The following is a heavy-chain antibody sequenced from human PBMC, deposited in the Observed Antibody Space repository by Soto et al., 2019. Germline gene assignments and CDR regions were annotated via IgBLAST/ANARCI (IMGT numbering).Heavy chain of an antibody. CDR3: AGSIDYLTTSHYFDP. CDR1: GRTFSSYA. D-gene: IGHD3-22*01. V-gene: IGHV1-69*12. Sequence: QVQLVQSGAEVKKPGSSVKVSCKASGRTFSSYAINWVRQAPGQGLEWMGGIIPIFGAANYAQKFQGRVTITADESTSTDYMELSSLRSEDTAVYYCAGSIDYLTTSHYFDPWGQGTLVAVSS. J-gene: IGHJ5*02. CDR2: IIPIFGAA.